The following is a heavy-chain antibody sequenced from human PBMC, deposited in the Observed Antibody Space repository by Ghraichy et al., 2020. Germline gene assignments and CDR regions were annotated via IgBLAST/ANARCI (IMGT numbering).Heavy chain of an antibody. V-gene: IGHV3-33*01. CDR1: GFTFSSYG. J-gene: IGHJ6*02. CDR3: AREQLVQSYYYYGMDV. D-gene: IGHD6-6*01. CDR2: IWYDGSNK. Sequence: GESLNISCAASGFTFSSYGMHWVRQAPGKGLEWVAVIWYDGSNKYYADSVKGRFTISRDNSKNTLYLQMNSLRAEDTAVYYCAREQLVQSYYYYGMDVWGQGTTVTVSS.